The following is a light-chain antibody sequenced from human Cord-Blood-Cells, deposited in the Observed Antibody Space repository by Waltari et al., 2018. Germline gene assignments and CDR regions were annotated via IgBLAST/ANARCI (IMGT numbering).Light chain of an antibody. CDR1: QSISSW. V-gene: IGKV1-5*03. CDR2: KAS. CDR3: QQYNSYSRT. J-gene: IGKJ1*01. Sequence: DIQMTQSPSTLSASVGDRVTITCRASQSISSWLAWYQQKPGKAPKLLIYKASSLESGVPSRFSGSGSGTGFTLTINSLQPDDFATYYCQQYNSYSRTFGQGTKVEIK.